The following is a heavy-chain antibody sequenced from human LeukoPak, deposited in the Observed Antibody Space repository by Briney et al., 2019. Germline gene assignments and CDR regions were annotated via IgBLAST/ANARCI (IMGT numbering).Heavy chain of an antibody. V-gene: IGHV4-59*12. D-gene: IGHD6-6*01. Sequence: PSETLSLTCTVSGGSISSYYWSWIRQPPGKGLEWIGYIYYSGSTNYNPSLKSRVTISVDTSKNQFSLKLSSVTAADTAVYYCARDPYSSSSGWFDPWGQGTLVTVSS. CDR1: GGSISSYY. CDR2: IYYSGST. CDR3: ARDPYSSSSGWFDP. J-gene: IGHJ5*02.